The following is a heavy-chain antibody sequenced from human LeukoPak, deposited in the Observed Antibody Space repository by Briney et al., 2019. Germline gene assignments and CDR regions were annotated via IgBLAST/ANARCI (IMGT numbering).Heavy chain of an antibody. CDR3: ARDSGGYCSSTSCYPPNWFDP. V-gene: IGHV1-69*04. CDR1: GGTFSSYA. J-gene: IGHJ5*02. Sequence: SVKVSCKASGGTFSSYAISWVRQAPGQGLEWMGRIIPILGIANYAQKSQGRVTITADKSTSTAYMELSSLRSEDTAVYYCARDSGGYCSSTSCYPPNWFDPWGQGTLVTVSS. CDR2: IIPILGIA. D-gene: IGHD2-2*01.